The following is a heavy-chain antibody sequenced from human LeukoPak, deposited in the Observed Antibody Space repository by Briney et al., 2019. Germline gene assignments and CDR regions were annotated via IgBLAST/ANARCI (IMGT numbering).Heavy chain of an antibody. V-gene: IGHV5-10-1*01. CDR1: GYSFTSDC. Sequence: GESLNISCKGSGYSFTSDCISWVCQMPGKSLKWMGRIDPSDSYTNYSPSFQGHVTISADKSISTAYLQWSSLKASDTAMFFCFKQKTAYDILTGAFVDAFDIWGQGTMVTVSS. J-gene: IGHJ3*02. CDR2: IDPSDSYT. CDR3: FKQKTAYDILTGAFVDAFDI. D-gene: IGHD3-9*01.